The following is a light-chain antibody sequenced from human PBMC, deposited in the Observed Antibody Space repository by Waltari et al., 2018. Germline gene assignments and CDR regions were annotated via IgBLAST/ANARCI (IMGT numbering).Light chain of an antibody. Sequence: QSVLTQPPSASGTPGQRVIISCSGSSSNIGSNYVYWYQQLLGTAPKLLIYWNNQRPSEGPDRCSGSKSGTSSSLAISGLRSEDEADYYCATWDDRLSDYVFGTGTKVTAL. J-gene: IGLJ1*01. CDR3: ATWDDRLSDYV. V-gene: IGLV1-47*01. CDR2: WNN. CDR1: SSNIGSNY.